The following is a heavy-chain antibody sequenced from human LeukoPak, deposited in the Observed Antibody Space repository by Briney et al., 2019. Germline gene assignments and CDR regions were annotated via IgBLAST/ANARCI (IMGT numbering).Heavy chain of an antibody. CDR1: GFSVSSNY. CDR3: ARGLDSSGYYDFDY. D-gene: IGHD3-22*01. CDR2: IYSGGST. V-gene: IGHV3-53*01. J-gene: IGHJ4*02. Sequence: GGSLRLSCVASGFSVSSNYMSWVRQAPGKGLEWVSVIYSGGSTYYADSVKGRFTISRDNSKNTLYLQMNSLRAEDTAVYYCARGLDSSGYYDFDYWGQGTLVTVSS.